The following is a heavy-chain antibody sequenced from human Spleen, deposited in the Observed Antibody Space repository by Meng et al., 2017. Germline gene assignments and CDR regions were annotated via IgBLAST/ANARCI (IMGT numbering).Heavy chain of an antibody. CDR3: ARDFTSGSSGDP. CDR2: ISGYNGDT. J-gene: IGHJ5*02. D-gene: IGHD6-19*01. Sequence: QVQLVQSGGEVKKPGASVKVSCKASGYSFTHHGITWVRQAPGQGLEWLGWISGYNGDTHYAQKLQGRVTMTTDTSTSTVYMELSTLRSEDTAVYYCARDFTSGSSGDPWGQGTLVTVSS. CDR1: GYSFTHHG. V-gene: IGHV1-18*01.